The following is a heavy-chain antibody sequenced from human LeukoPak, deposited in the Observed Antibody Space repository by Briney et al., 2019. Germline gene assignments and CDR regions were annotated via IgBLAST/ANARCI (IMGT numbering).Heavy chain of an antibody. D-gene: IGHD6-13*01. CDR1: GGSISSGSYY. CDR2: IYTSGST. V-gene: IGHV4-61*02. J-gene: IGHJ4*02. CDR3: ARAWYSSSWWRLDY. Sequence: SESLSLTCTVCGGSISSGSYYWSWIRQPAGKGLEWIGRIYTSGSTNYNPSLKSRVTISVDTSKNQFSLKLSSVTAADTAVYYCARAWYSSSWWRLDYWGQGTLVTVSS.